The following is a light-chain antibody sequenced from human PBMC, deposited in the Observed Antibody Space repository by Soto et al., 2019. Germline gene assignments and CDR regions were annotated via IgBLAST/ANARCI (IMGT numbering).Light chain of an antibody. CDR2: AAS. CDR1: ETVRSN. CDR3: QQYNNWWT. J-gene: IGKJ1*01. V-gene: IGKV3D-15*01. Sequence: RVMTQSPDTLSVSPGERATLSCRASETVRSNLAWYQQKPGQAPSLLIYAASARATGIPARFIGNGSGTEFTLTISSLQSEDFAVYYCQQYNNWWTFGQGTKVEIK.